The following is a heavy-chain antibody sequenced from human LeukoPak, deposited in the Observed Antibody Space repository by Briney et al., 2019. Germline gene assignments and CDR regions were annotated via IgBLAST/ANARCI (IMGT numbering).Heavy chain of an antibody. CDR3: AKTQGYFDS. CDR2: IGIAGDT. V-gene: IGHV3-13*04. J-gene: IGHJ4*02. Sequence: GGSLRLSCAASGFTLSSHDIHWVRQATGKGLEWVSGIGIAGDTHYRDSVKGRFTISRDNSKNTLYLQMNSLRAEDTAVFYCAKTQGYFDSWGQGTLVTVSS. CDR1: GFTLSSHD.